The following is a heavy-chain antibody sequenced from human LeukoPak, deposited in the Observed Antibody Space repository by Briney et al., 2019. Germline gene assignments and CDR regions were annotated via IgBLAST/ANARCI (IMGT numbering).Heavy chain of an antibody. CDR1: GYTFTGYY. V-gene: IGHV1-2*02. CDR3: ARDPPNDYGVNDAFDI. J-gene: IGHJ3*02. CDR2: INPNSGGT. Sequence: GASVKVSCKASGYTFTGYYMHWVRQAPGQGLEWMGWINPNSGGTNYAQKFQGRVTMTRDTSISTAYMELSRLRSDDTAVYYRARDPPNDYGVNDAFDIWGQGTMVTVSS. D-gene: IGHD4-23*01.